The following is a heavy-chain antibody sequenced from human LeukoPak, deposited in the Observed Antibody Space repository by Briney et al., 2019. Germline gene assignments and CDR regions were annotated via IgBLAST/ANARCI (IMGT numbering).Heavy chain of an antibody. V-gene: IGHV3-30*04. CDR3: ARGGVMGYDFWSGYYFDY. CDR2: ISYDGSNK. D-gene: IGHD3-3*01. CDR1: GFTFSSYA. Sequence: GGSLRLSCAASGFTFSSYAMHWVRQAPGKGLEWVAVISYDGSNKYYADSVKGRFTISRDNSKNTLYLQMNSLRAEDTAVYYCARGGVMGYDFWSGYYFDYWGQGTLVTVSS. J-gene: IGHJ4*02.